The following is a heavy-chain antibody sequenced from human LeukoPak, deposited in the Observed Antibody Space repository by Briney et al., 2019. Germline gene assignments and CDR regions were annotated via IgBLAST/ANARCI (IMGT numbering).Heavy chain of an antibody. D-gene: IGHD3-10*01. CDR3: ARVNTMVRGVMSPWYYYYGMDV. J-gene: IGHJ6*04. CDR1: GFTFSSYW. V-gene: IGHV3-74*01. CDR2: INSDGSST. Sequence: GGSLRLSCAASGFTFSSYWMHWVRQAPGKGLVWVSRINSDGSSTSYADSVKGRFTISRDNAKNTLYLQMNSLRAEDTAMYYCARVNTMVRGVMSPWYYYYGMDVWGKGTTVTVS.